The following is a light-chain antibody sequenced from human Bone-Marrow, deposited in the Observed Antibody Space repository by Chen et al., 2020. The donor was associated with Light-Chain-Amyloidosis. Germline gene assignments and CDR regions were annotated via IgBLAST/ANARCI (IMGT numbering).Light chain of an antibody. Sequence: QSVLTQPPSASGTPGQRVTISCSGSSSNIGSNYVYWYQQLPGTAPKLLIYRNNQRPSGGTARFSGCKSGTSASLANSGLRCEDEADYYCAAWDDSLSVGVFVGGTMLTVL. CDR2: RNN. CDR1: SSNIGSNY. V-gene: IGLV1-47*01. CDR3: AAWDDSLSVGV. J-gene: IGLJ2*01.